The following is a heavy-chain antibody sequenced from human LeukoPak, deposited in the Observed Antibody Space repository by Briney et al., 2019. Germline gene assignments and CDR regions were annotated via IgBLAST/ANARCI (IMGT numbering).Heavy chain of an antibody. V-gene: IGHV3-33*01. Sequence: PGGSLRLSCAASGFTFSSYGMHWVRQAPGKGLEWVAVIWYDGSNKYYADSVKGRFTISRDNSKNTLCLQMNSLRAEDTAVYYCAREFYYGSGSYSFYFDYWGQGTLVTVSS. D-gene: IGHD3-10*01. CDR2: IWYDGSNK. CDR3: AREFYYGSGSYSFYFDY. J-gene: IGHJ4*02. CDR1: GFTFSSYG.